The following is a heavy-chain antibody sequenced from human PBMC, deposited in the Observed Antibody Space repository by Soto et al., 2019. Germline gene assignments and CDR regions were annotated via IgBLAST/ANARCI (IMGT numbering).Heavy chain of an antibody. CDR1: GFTFSSYW. V-gene: IGHV3-7*01. Sequence: EVQLVESGGGLVQPGGSLRLSCAASGFTFSSYWMSWVRQAPGKGLEWVANIKQDGSEKYYVDSVKGRFTISRDNAKNSLYLQMNSLRAEDTAVYYCARGSTYYEILTGYYLDYWGQGTLVTVSS. D-gene: IGHD3-9*01. CDR2: IKQDGSEK. CDR3: ARGSTYYEILTGYYLDY. J-gene: IGHJ4*02.